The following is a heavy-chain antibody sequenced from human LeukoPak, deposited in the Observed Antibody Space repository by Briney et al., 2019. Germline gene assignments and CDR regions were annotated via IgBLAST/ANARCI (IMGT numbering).Heavy chain of an antibody. V-gene: IGHV3-15*01. CDR1: GLTLSNAW. Sequence: GGSLRLSCEASGLTLSNAWMHWVRQAPGKGLEWVGRMKSMVSGGTPDYAAPVRGRFTISRDDSKNTLYLQMNSLTTEDGAVYYCNTDFLWGQGTMVTVSS. J-gene: IGHJ3*01. CDR3: NTDFL. CDR2: MKSMVSGGTP.